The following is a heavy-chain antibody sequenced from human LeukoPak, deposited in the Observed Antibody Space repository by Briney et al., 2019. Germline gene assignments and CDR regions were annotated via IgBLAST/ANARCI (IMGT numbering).Heavy chain of an antibody. V-gene: IGHV3-23*01. D-gene: IGHD5-24*01. CDR2: ISGSGGST. Sequence: GGSLRLSCAASGFTFSSYGMSWVRQAPGKGLEWVSAISGSGGSTYYADSVKGRFTISRDNSKNTLSLQMNSLRPEDTAIYYCANGPTKDGYHYYFDFWGQGTLVTVSS. CDR3: ANGPTKDGYHYYFDF. J-gene: IGHJ4*02. CDR1: GFTFSSYG.